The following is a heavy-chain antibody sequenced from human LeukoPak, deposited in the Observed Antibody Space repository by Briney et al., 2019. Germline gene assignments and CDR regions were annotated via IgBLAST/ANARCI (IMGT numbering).Heavy chain of an antibody. CDR2: INHSGST. Sequence: SETLSLTCAVYGGSFSGYYWSWIRQPPGKGLEWIGEINHSGSTNYNPSLKSRVTISVDTSKNQFSLKLSSVTAADTAVYYCARVNAPIKQWLEKNYYYYYMDVWGKGTTVTVSS. V-gene: IGHV4-34*01. CDR1: GGSFSGYY. D-gene: IGHD6-19*01. CDR3: ARVNAPIKQWLEKNYYYYYMDV. J-gene: IGHJ6*03.